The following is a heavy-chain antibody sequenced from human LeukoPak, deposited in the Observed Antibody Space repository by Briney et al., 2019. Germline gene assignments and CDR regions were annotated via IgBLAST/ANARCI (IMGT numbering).Heavy chain of an antibody. CDR1: GGAFSSYA. Sequence: SVKVSCKASGGAFSSYAISWVRQAPGQGLEWMGGIIPIFGTANYAQKFQGRVTITADESTSTAYMELSSLRSEDTAVYYCARHPQGEVQVYYYYYMDVWGKGTTVTVSS. D-gene: IGHD1-26*01. CDR2: IIPIFGTA. CDR3: ARHPQGEVQVYYYYYMDV. V-gene: IGHV1-69*13. J-gene: IGHJ6*03.